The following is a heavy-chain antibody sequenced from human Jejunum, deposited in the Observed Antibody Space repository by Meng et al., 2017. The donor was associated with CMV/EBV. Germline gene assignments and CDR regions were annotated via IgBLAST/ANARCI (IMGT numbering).Heavy chain of an antibody. CDR1: FTFNNFG. D-gene: IGHD3-3*01. CDR3: AKDKRTFSYSYDCDV. J-gene: IGHJ6*02. Sequence: FTFNNFGMHWVRQAPGKGLDWVANIWYDGTTKYYEDSVEGRFTISRDDSKNTLYLQMNSLRAEDTAVYYCAKDKRTFSYSYDCDVWGQGTTVTVSS. V-gene: IGHV3-33*06. CDR2: IWYDGTTK.